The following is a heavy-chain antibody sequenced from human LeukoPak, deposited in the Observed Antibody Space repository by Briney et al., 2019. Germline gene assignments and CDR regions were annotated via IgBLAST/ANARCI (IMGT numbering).Heavy chain of an antibody. CDR2: IYYSGST. V-gene: IGHV4-30-4*08. D-gene: IGHD3-10*01. CDR1: GGSISSGDYY. J-gene: IGHJ4*02. CDR3: ARDDVVYGSGGGAEYYFDY. Sequence: SPTLSLTCTVSGGSISSGDYYWSWIRQPPGKGLEWIGYIYYSGSTSYNPSLKSRVTISVDTSKNQFSLKLSSVTAADTAVYYCARDDVVYGSGGGAEYYFDYWGQGTLVTVSS.